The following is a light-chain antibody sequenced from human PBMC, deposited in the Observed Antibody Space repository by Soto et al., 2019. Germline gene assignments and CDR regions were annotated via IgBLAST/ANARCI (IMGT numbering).Light chain of an antibody. V-gene: IGKV1-9*01. CDR2: VES. Sequence: DIQLTQSPSFLSASVEDRVTISCRASYDISSSLAWYQQEPGKAPKLLIYVESNLQSGVPSRFSGSGSATEFTLSISSLQPEDFATYYCQQSLETPYTFGQGTKVEIK. CDR3: QQSLETPYT. CDR1: YDISSS. J-gene: IGKJ2*01.